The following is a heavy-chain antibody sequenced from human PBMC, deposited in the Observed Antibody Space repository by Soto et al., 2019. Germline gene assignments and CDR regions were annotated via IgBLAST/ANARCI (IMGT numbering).Heavy chain of an antibody. CDR2: INHSGST. CDR3: AREIADRSVGSYFDY. J-gene: IGHJ4*02. CDR1: GGSFSGYY. V-gene: IGHV4-34*01. D-gene: IGHD6-6*01. Sequence: XETLSLTCAVDGGSFSGYYWSWIRQPPGKGLDWIGEINHSGSTNYNPSLKSRVTISVDTSKNQFSLKLSSVTAADTAVYYCAREIADRSVGSYFDYWGQGTVVTVSS.